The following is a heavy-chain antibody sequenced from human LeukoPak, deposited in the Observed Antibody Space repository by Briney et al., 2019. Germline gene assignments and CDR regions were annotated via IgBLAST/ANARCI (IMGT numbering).Heavy chain of an antibody. CDR2: ISGSGGST. J-gene: IGHJ4*02. V-gene: IGHV3-23*01. D-gene: IGHD5-24*01. Sequence: GGSLRLSCAASGFTFSSYAMSWVRQAPGKGLEWVSAISGSGGSTYYADSVKGRFTISRDNAKNSLYLQMNSLRAEDTAVYYCARGWLQQYFDYWGQGTLVTVSS. CDR3: ARGWLQQYFDY. CDR1: GFTFSSYA.